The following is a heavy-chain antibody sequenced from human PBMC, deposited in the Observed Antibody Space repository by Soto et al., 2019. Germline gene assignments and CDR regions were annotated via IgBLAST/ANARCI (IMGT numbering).Heavy chain of an antibody. CDR1: GDSIRGGGHY. CDR3: ARDTGLAPTVWGY. D-gene: IGHD7-27*01. V-gene: IGHV4-31*03. J-gene: IGHJ4*03. CDR2: VYHSGST. Sequence: LSLTCSVSGDSIRGGGHYWNWIRQFPGKGLEWIGYVYHSGSTHYNPSLRGRLTISIDTSKNQFSLRLISVTAADTALYYCARDTGLAPTVWGYWGHGTQVTVSS.